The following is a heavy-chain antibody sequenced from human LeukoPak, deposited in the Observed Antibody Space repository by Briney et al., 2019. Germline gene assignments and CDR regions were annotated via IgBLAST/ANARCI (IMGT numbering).Heavy chain of an antibody. Sequence: GASVKVSCKASGYTFTSHGISWVRQAPGQGLEWMGWISAYNGNTNYAQKLQGRVTMTTDTSTSTAYMELRSLRSDDTAVYYCARASAPYYDFWNGYYLDYWGQGTLVTVSS. D-gene: IGHD3-3*01. CDR3: ARASAPYYDFWNGYYLDY. CDR1: GYTFTSHG. CDR2: ISAYNGNT. V-gene: IGHV1-18*01. J-gene: IGHJ4*02.